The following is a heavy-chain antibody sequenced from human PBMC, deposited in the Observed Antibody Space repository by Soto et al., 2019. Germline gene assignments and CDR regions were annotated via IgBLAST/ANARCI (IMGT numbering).Heavy chain of an antibody. D-gene: IGHD4-4*01. CDR2: VHPNSGGT. CDR1: GYTFSVYH. CDR3: AKELQRGMDV. J-gene: IGHJ6*02. V-gene: IGHV1-2*02. Sequence: QVHLVQSGAEVKQPGASVKVSCKASGYTFSVYHMHWVRQAPGQGLEWMGWVHPNSGGTNYAQGFEGRDTMTRDTSIDTAYMELSRLTSDDTAVYYCAKELQRGMDVWGQGTTVTVSS.